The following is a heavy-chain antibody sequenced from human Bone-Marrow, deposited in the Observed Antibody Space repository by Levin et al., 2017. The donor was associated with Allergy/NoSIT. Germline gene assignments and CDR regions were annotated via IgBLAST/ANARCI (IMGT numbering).Heavy chain of an antibody. CDR1: GFTFSSYS. Sequence: LGESLKISCAASGFTFSSYSMNWVRQAPGKGLEWVSYISSSSSTIYYADSVKGRFTISRDNAKNSLYLQMNSLRDEDTAVYYCARDRRPYCSGGSCYLFDYWGQGTLVTVSS. V-gene: IGHV3-48*02. CDR2: ISSSSSTI. J-gene: IGHJ4*02. D-gene: IGHD2-15*01. CDR3: ARDRRPYCSGGSCYLFDY.